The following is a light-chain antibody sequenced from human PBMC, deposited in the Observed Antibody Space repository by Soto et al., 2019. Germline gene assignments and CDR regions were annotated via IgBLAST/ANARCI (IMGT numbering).Light chain of an antibody. V-gene: IGKV3D-20*02. J-gene: IGKJ4*02. CDR2: GAS. CDR1: QSVSSNS. CDR3: QQRGDWPPLT. Sequence: EIVLTQSPGTLSLSPGERATLSCRASQSVSSNSLAWFQLKPGQAPRLLIYGASSRATGIPDRFSGSGSGTDFTLTISRLEPEDFAVYYCQQRGDWPPLTFGGGTKVEI.